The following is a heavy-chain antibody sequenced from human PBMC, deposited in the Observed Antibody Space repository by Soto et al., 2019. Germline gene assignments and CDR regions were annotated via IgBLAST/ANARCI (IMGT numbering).Heavy chain of an antibody. CDR2: INPSFGRA. D-gene: IGHD3-10*01. CDR3: ARDNYYGSDPNY. V-gene: IGHV1-46*01. J-gene: IGHJ4*02. Sequence: GASVKVSCKASGYTFTSYYMHWVRQAPGQGLEWMGRINPSFGRANYAQKFQGRVTMTRDKSTSTAYMELSSLRSEDTAVYYCARDNYYGSDPNYWGQGTLVTVSS. CDR1: GYTFTSYY.